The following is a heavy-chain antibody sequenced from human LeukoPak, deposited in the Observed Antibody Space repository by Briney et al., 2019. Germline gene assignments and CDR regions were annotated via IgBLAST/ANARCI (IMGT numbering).Heavy chain of an antibody. J-gene: IGHJ4*02. D-gene: IGHD2/OR15-2a*01. CDR2: IYSSGNT. Sequence: SETLSLTCIVSGDSISGSDYYWGWIRQTPGKGLEWIGSIYSSGNTFYNPSFQSRVTVSVDTSKNQFSLKLTSVTAADAATSYSAGYLYLVVVFLPTPSFFDSWGQGTLVAVSS. V-gene: IGHV4-39*01. CDR1: GDSISGSDYY. CDR3: AGYLYLVVVFLPTPSFFDS.